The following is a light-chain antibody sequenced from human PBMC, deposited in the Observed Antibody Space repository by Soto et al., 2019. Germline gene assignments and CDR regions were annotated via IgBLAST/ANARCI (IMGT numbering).Light chain of an antibody. CDR1: SGHSSYA. Sequence: QPVLTQSPSASASLGASVKLTCTLSSGHSSYAIAWHQQHPQKGPRYLMKLNSDGSHSKGDGIPDRFSGSSSGAERYLTISSRQSEDEADYYCQTWGTGIRVFGGGTKLTVL. V-gene: IGLV4-69*02. J-gene: IGLJ2*01. CDR2: LNSDGSH. CDR3: QTWGTGIRV.